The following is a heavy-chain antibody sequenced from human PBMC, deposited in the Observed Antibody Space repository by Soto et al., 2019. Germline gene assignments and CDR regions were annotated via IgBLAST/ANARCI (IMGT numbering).Heavy chain of an antibody. D-gene: IGHD3-10*01. Sequence: EVQLLDSGGGLVQPGGSLRLSCAASGFTFNNYAMTWVRQAPGKGLEWVSDISGGGDTTSYAYSVTGRFTVARDGSKNTLYLQMSSLRAEDTALYYCAKGRGGSGSLTPRVDFWGQGTLVTVSS. CDR2: ISGGGDTT. CDR1: GFTFNNYA. J-gene: IGHJ4*02. CDR3: AKGRGGSGSLTPRVDF. V-gene: IGHV3-23*01.